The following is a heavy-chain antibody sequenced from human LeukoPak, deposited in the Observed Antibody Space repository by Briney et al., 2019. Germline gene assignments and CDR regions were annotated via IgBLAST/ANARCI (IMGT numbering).Heavy chain of an antibody. CDR1: GFSFSSYA. D-gene: IGHD2-8*01. J-gene: IGHJ4*02. CDR2: ISGSDVST. CDR3: ARDRGYCPNGICFIRYYFEY. Sequence: GGSLRLSCAASGFSFSSYAMSWVRQAPGQGLEWVSGISGSDVSTYYADSVKGRFTISRDDSKNMVHLQMNSLEAEDTAVYYCARDRGYCPNGICFIRYYFEYWGQGTLVAVSS. V-gene: IGHV3-23*01.